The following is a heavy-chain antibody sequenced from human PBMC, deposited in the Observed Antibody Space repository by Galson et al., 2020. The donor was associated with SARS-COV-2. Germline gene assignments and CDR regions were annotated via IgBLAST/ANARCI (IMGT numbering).Heavy chain of an antibody. CDR3: ARVGHCSGGSCYYYYYGMDV. J-gene: IGHJ6*02. D-gene: IGHD2-15*01. CDR1: GYTFTGYY. CDR2: INPNSGGT. V-gene: IGHV1-2*02. Sequence: ASVKVSCKASGYTFTGYYMHWVRQAPGQGLEWMGWINPNSGGTNYAQKFQGRVTMTRDTSISTAYMELSRLRSDDTAVYYCARVGHCSGGSCYYYYYGMDVWGQGTTVTVSS.